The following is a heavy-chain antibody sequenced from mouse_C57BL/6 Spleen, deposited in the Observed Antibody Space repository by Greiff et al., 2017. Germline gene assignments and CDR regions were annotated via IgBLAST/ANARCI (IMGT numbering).Heavy chain of an antibody. J-gene: IGHJ4*01. CDR1: GYTFTDYE. V-gene: IGHV1-15*01. CDR2: IDPETGGT. Sequence: QVQLKQSGAELVRPGASVTLSCKASGYTFTDYEMHWVKQTPVHGLEWIGAIDPETGGTAYNQKFKGKAILTADKSSSTAYMELRSLPSEDSAVYYCTRSGYAMDYWGQGTSVTVSS. CDR3: TRSGYAMDY. D-gene: IGHD4-1*01.